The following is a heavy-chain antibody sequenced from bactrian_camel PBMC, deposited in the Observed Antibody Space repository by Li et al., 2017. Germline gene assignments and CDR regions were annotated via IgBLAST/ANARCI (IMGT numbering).Heavy chain of an antibody. D-gene: IGHD3*01. CDR2: IDRDGRT. J-gene: IGHJ4*01. CDR3: KTTVGLIQCAGN. CDR1: QSPFC. V-gene: IGHV3S53*01. Sequence: QVQLVESGGGSVEAGGSLVVSCAYTQSPFCMGWFRQTPGKEREGLAGIDRDGRTTYADSLKGRFTISKDSAKNIGYLQMNSLKPEDTAMYLCKTTVGLIQCAGNWGQGTQVTVS.